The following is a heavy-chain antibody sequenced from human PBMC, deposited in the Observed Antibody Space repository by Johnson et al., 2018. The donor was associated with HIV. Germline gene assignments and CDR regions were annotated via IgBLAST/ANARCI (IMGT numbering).Heavy chain of an antibody. CDR3: AREGGRDAFDI. J-gene: IGHJ3*02. CDR1: GFTFSNAW. D-gene: IGHD2-15*01. Sequence: VQLVESGGGLVQPGGSLRLSCAASGFTFSNAWMSWVRQAPGKGLEWVGRIKSKTDGGTTDYAAPVKGRFTISRDNSKNTLYLQMNILRAEDTAVYYCAREGGRDAFDIWGQGTMVTVSS. V-gene: IGHV3-15*01. CDR2: IKSKTDGGTT.